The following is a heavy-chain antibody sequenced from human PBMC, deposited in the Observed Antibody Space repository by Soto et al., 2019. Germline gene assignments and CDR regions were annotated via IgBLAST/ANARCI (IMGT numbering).Heavy chain of an antibody. CDR3: AGSKGFYYALDV. J-gene: IGHJ6*02. CDR2: ISYDGNVK. CDR1: GLTFNTYS. Sequence: QVQLVESGGGVVQPGRSLTLSCAVTGLTFNTYSIHWVRQSPCKGLEWVAAISYDGNVKHYADSVKGRFTIARDNSENTLYLHLNSLKTEDSAVYYCAGSKGFYYALDVWGPGTPGTVSS. V-gene: IGHV3-30-3*01.